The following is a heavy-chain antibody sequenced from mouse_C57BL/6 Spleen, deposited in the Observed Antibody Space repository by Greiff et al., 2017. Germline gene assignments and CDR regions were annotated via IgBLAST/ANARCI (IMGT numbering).Heavy chain of an antibody. CDR1: GFTFSDYG. V-gene: IGHV5-17*01. Sequence: EVNLVESGGGLVKPGGSLKLSCAASGFTFSDYGMHWVRQAPEKGLEWVAYISSGSSTIYYADTVKGRFTISRDNAKNTLFLQMTSLRSEDTAMYYCARARTVKDAMDYWGQGTSVTVSS. J-gene: IGHJ4*01. CDR3: ARARTVKDAMDY. D-gene: IGHD1-1*01. CDR2: ISSGSSTI.